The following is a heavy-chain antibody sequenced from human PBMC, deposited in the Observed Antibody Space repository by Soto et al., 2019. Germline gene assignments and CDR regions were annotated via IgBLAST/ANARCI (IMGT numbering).Heavy chain of an antibody. J-gene: IGHJ4*02. D-gene: IGHD3-3*01. V-gene: IGHV1-69*01. CDR3: ASYHSPTYYDFWSGYYTLDY. CDR2: IIPIFGTA. Sequence: QVQLVQSGAEVKKPGSSVKVSCKASGGTFSSYAISWVRQAPGQGLEWMGVIIPIFGTANYAQKFQGRVTITADESTSTAYMELSSLRSEDTAVYYCASYHSPTYYDFWSGYYTLDYWGQGTLVTVSS. CDR1: GGTFSSYA.